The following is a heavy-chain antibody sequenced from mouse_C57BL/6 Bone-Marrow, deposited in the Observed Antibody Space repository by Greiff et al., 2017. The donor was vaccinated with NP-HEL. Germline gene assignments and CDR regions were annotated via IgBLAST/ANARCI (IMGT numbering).Heavy chain of an antibody. CDR2: IYPGSGNT. CDR1: GYSFTSYY. J-gene: IGHJ4*01. Sequence: QVQLQQSGPELVKPGASVKISCKASGYSFTSYYIHWVKQRPGQGLEWIGWIYPGSGNTKYNEKFKGKATLTADTSSSTAYMQLSSLTSEDSAVYYCARRDYYGSSLYYAMDYWGQGTSVTVSS. CDR3: ARRDYYGSSLYYAMDY. V-gene: IGHV1-66*01. D-gene: IGHD1-1*01.